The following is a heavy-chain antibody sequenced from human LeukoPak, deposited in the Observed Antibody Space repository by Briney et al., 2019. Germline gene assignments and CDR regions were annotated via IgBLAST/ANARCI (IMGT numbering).Heavy chain of an antibody. CDR2: ISPSSSSM. D-gene: IGHD6-13*01. CDR3: AKDVRELYSSSWYLDY. CDR1: GFTFSRFG. Sequence: PGGSLRLSCEASGFTFSRFGMNWVRQAPGKGLEWISFISPSSSSMYFADSVKGRFTISRDNAKNSLYLQMNSLRAEDSALYYCAKDVRELYSSSWYLDYWGQGTLVTVSS. V-gene: IGHV3-48*04. J-gene: IGHJ4*02.